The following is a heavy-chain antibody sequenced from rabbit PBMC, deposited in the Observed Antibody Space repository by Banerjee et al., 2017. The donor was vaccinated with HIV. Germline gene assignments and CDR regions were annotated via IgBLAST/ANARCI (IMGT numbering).Heavy chain of an antibody. J-gene: IGHJ4*01. CDR2: IYTGNNGNI. CDR3: FSSAASEVKL. V-gene: IGHV1S40*01. Sequence: YYMCWVRQAPGKGLEWIGCIYTGNNGNIWYANWAKGRFTISRDNAQNTVFLQMTSLTAADTATYFCFSSAASEVKLWGPGTLVTVS. CDR1: YY. D-gene: IGHD1-1*01.